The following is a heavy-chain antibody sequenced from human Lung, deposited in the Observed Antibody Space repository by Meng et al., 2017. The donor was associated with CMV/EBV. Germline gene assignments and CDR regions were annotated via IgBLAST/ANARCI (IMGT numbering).Heavy chain of an antibody. CDR1: GFTFSSYA. D-gene: IGHD2-2*01. Sequence: GGSLRLXCAASGFTFSSYAMSWVRQAPGKGLEWVSVSYSGGSSTYNADSVKGRFTISRDNSKNTMYLQMNSLRAEDTAAYYCAKVRGYCSSTSCSPLHYWGQGXLVTVSS. CDR2: SYSGGSST. CDR3: AKVRGYCSSTSCSPLHY. J-gene: IGHJ4*02. V-gene: IGHV3-23*03.